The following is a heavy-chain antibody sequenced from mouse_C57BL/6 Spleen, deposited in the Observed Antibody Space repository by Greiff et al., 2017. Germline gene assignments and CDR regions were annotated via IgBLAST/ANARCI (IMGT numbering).Heavy chain of an antibody. J-gene: IGHJ3*01. V-gene: IGHV5-4*01. CDR1: GFTFSSYA. D-gene: IGHD2-5*01. CDR2: ISDGGSYT. CDR3: ARDDYSNPFAY. Sequence: EVQGVESGGGLVKPGGSLKFSCAASGFTFSSYAMSWVRQTPEKRLEWVATISDGGSYTYYPDNVKGRFTISRDNAKNNLYLQMSHLKSEDTAMYYCARDDYSNPFAYWGQGTLVTVSA.